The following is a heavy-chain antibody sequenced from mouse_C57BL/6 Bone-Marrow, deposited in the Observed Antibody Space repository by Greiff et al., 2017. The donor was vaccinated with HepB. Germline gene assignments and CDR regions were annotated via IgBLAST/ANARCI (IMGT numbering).Heavy chain of an antibody. Sequence: EVHLVESGEGLVKPGGSLKLSCAASGFTFSSYAMSWVRQTPEKRLEWVAYISSGGDYIYYADTVKGRFTISRDNARNTLYLQMSSLKSEDTAMYYCTRGGLYGSTSYFDYWGQGTTLTVSS. V-gene: IGHV5-9-1*02. J-gene: IGHJ2*01. D-gene: IGHD1-1*01. CDR2: ISSGGDYI. CDR1: GFTFSSYA. CDR3: TRGGLYGSTSYFDY.